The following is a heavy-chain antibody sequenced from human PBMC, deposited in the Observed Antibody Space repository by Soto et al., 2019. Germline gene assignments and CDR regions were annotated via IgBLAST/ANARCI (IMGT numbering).Heavy chain of an antibody. CDR2: IYWSDDK. Sequence: GSGPTLVNPTQTLTLTCTFSGFSFTTSGVGVAWIRQPPGKALEWLALIYWSDDKRYNPSLSNRLTITKDTSKNQVVLTMTNMDPVDTCTYYCARRVVAIGTTLSSDYWGQGTLVTVSS. V-gene: IGHV2-5*01. J-gene: IGHJ4*02. CDR3: ARRVVAIGTTLSSDY. CDR1: GFSFTTSGVG. D-gene: IGHD1-1*01.